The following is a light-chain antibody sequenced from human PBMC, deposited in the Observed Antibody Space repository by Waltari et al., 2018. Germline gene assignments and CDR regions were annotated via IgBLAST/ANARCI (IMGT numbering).Light chain of an antibody. Sequence: DIVMTQSPDSLAVSLGERATINCKSSQTVLYNYNNKNHLAGFQQKPGQPPKLLISWGSPRESGVPDRFSGGGSGTAFTLTISNLQAEDEAVYYCQQYFSYPRTFGLGTKVEI. CDR3: QQYFSYPRT. CDR1: QTVLYNYNNKNH. CDR2: WGS. J-gene: IGKJ2*01. V-gene: IGKV4-1*01.